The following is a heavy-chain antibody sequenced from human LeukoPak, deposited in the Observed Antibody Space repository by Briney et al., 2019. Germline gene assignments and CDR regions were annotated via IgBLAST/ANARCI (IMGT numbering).Heavy chain of an antibody. CDR1: GGSFSGYY. CDR3: ARGRLQYSFRRGSKENYFDP. J-gene: IGHJ5*01. D-gene: IGHD3-3*01. Sequence: PSETLSLTCALYGGSFSGYYWTWIRQPPGKGLEWLEEIHYSGSSNHNPSLKSRLTMSIDKSKNQFSLTLASVTAADTAAYYCARGRLQYSFRRGSKENYFDPWGQGTLVTVSS. CDR2: IHYSGSS. V-gene: IGHV4-34*01.